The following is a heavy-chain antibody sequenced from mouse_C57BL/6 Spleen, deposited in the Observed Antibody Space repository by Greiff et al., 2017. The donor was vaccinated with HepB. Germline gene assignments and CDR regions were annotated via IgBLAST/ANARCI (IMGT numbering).Heavy chain of an antibody. CDR3: ARGGGSSFLFAY. V-gene: IGHV1-69*01. J-gene: IGHJ3*01. D-gene: IGHD1-1*01. CDR2: IDPSDSYT. Sequence: VQLQQSGAELVMPGASVKLSCKASGYTFTSYWMHWVKQRPGQGLEWIGEIDPSDSYTNYNQKFKGKSTLTVDKSSSTAYMQLSSLTSEDSAVYYCARGGGSSFLFAYWGQGTLVTVSA. CDR1: GYTFTSYW.